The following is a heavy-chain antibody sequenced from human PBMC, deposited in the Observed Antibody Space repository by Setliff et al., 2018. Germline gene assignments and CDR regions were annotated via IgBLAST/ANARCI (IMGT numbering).Heavy chain of an antibody. CDR1: GFTFSNYA. V-gene: IGHV3-23*01. CDR3: ATVYCVFTNCHKGRLDY. J-gene: IGHJ4*02. D-gene: IGHD2-21*01. Sequence: GGSLRLSCAASGFTFSNYAMSWVRPAPGKGLEWVSGISGSGGNTSYADSVKGRFTISRDNSRNTLYLQMNSLRVEDTAIYYCATVYCVFTNCHKGRLDYWGQGTLVTVSS. CDR2: ISGSGGNT.